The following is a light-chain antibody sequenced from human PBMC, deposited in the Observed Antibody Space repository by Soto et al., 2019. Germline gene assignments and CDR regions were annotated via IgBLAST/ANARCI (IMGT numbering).Light chain of an antibody. CDR3: QNYNRAPWT. J-gene: IGKJ1*01. Sequence: DIQMTQSPSSLSASGGDRVTITCRASQDISNYLAWYQQKPGKVPKLLIYGASTLQSGVPSRFSGSGSGTDFTLTISSLQTEDVATYYCQNYNRAPWTFGQGTKVESK. CDR1: QDISNY. V-gene: IGKV1-27*01. CDR2: GAS.